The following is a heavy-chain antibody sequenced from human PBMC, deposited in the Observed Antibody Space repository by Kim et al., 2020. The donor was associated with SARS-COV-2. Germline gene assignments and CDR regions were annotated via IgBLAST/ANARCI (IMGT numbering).Heavy chain of an antibody. J-gene: IGHJ2*01. D-gene: IGHD2-21*02. V-gene: IGHV3-23*01. CDR1: GFTFSSYA. Sequence: GGSLRLSCAASGFTFSSYAMSWVRQAPGKGLEWVSAISGSGGSTYYADSVKGRFTISRDNSKNTLYLQMNSLRAEDTAVYYCAKIGPIVVVTAIHWYFDLWGRGTLVTVSS. CDR2: ISGSGGST. CDR3: AKIGPIVVVTAIHWYFDL.